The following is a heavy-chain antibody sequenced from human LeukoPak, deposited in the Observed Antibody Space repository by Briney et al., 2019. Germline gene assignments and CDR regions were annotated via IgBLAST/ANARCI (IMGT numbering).Heavy chain of an antibody. V-gene: IGHV3-30*02. CDR1: GYTFTSYG. J-gene: IGHJ4*02. CDR2: IWYDGSKK. Sequence: PGGSLRLSCAASGYTFTSYGMHWVRQAPGKGLEWVAAIWYDGSKKIYADSVRGRFTISRDNSKNTLYLQMNSLRAEDTAVYYCAKDLDYWGQGTLVTVSS. CDR3: AKDLDY.